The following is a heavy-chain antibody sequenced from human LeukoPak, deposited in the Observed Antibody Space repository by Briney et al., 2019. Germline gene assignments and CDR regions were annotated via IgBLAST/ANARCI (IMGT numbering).Heavy chain of an antibody. CDR1: GGSFSGYY. J-gene: IGHJ4*02. D-gene: IGHD5-18*01. CDR3: ARRYIDDARYSYGYGHFDY. CDR2: INHSGST. V-gene: IGHV4-34*01. Sequence: SETLSLTCAVYGGSFSGYYWSWIRQPPGKGLEWIGEINHSGSTNYNPSLKSRVTISVDTSKNQFSLKLSSVTAADTAVYYCARRYIDDARYSYGYGHFDYWGQGTLVTVSS.